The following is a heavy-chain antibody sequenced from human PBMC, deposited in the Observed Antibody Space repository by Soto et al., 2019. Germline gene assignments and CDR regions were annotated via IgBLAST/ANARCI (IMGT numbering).Heavy chain of an antibody. CDR3: ARVLVAAAGIYYYYYGMDV. CDR1: GGTFSSYA. D-gene: IGHD6-13*01. V-gene: IGHV1-69*12. Sequence: QVQLVQSGAEVQKPGSSVKVSCKASGGTFSSYAISWVRQAPGQGLEWMGGIIPIFGTANYAQKFQGRVTITADESTSTAYMELSSLRSEDTAVYYCARVLVAAAGIYYYYYGMDVWGQGTTVTVSS. J-gene: IGHJ6*02. CDR2: IIPIFGTA.